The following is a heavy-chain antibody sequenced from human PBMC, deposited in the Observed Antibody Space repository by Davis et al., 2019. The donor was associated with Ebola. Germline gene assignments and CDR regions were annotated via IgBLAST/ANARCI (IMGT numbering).Heavy chain of an antibody. Sequence: GGSLRLSCAASASGFNFDDYTMHWVRQAPGKGLEWVSLITWDGGSMFYADSVKGRFTISRDNDKDSLYLQMNSLRTEDTALYYCAKDIKWGGLSMTYGMDVWGQGTTVTVSS. D-gene: IGHD3-10*01. J-gene: IGHJ6*02. CDR2: ITWDGGSM. V-gene: IGHV3-43*01. CDR3: AKDIKWGGLSMTYGMDV. CDR1: GFNFDDYT.